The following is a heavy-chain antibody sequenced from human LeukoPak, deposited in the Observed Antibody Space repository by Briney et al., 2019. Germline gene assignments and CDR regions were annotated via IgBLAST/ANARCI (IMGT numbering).Heavy chain of an antibody. CDR3: ARAGYSCGHWGGWFDP. D-gene: IGHD5-18*01. CDR1: GGSISSGSYY. Sequence: SETLSLTCTVSGGSISSGSYYWSWIRQPAGKGLEWIGRIYTSGSTNYNPSLKSRVTISVDTSKNQFSLKLSSVTAADTAVYYCARAGYSCGHWGGWFDPWGQGTLVTVSS. J-gene: IGHJ5*02. V-gene: IGHV4-61*02. CDR2: IYTSGST.